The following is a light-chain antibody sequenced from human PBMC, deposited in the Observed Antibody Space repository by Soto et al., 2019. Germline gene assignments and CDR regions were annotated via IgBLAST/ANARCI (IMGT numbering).Light chain of an antibody. CDR1: QSVGSN. CDR2: GAS. V-gene: IGKV3-15*01. J-gene: IGKJ5*01. CDR3: QQYHNWPIT. Sequence: EIVRTQSPATLSLSPGERATISCRASQSVGSNLAWYKQKPGQAPRLLSYGASTRATGIPARFSGSGSGTEFTLTISSLQSEDFAVYYCQQYHNWPITFGQGTRLEIK.